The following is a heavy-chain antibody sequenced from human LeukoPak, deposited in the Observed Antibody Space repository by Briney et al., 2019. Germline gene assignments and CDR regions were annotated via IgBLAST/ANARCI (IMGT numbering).Heavy chain of an antibody. CDR2: MKPNTGDT. D-gene: IGHD3-22*01. J-gene: IGHJ5*02. V-gene: IGHV1-8*01. Sequence: ASVKVSCKASGYTFTSYDINWVRQATGQGLEWMGWMKPNTGDTGYAQKFQGRVTMTRNTSTGTAYMELSSLTSEDTAVYYCASMHYYDTINPNWCDPWGQGTLVTVSS. CDR3: ASMHYYDTINPNWCDP. CDR1: GYTFTSYD.